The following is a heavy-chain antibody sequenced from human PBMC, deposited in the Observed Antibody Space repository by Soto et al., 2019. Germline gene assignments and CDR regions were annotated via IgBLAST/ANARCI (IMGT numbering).Heavy chain of an antibody. CDR3: ARDSHSDSRGFGY. CDR1: GFTFGSYT. D-gene: IGHD3-22*01. CDR2: ISSSSTYK. J-gene: IGHJ4*02. V-gene: IGHV3-21*01. Sequence: EVQLVESGGGLVQPGGSLRLSCAASGFTFGSYTMNWVRQAPGKGLEWVSSISSSSTYKYYADSLKGRITISRDNAKNPLFLLMNGRSAEDTVVYYCARDSHSDSRGFGYWGQGTLVTVSS.